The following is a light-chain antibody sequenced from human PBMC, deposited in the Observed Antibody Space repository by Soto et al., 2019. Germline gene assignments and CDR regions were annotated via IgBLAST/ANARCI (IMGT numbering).Light chain of an antibody. CDR1: QSVSSK. Sequence: EIVMTQSPATLSVSPGERATLSCRASQSVSSKLAWYQQKPGQAPRLLIYGASTMATGIPARFSGSGSGTEFALTISSLQSEDFAIDFCQHYNNWPPDRTFGQGTKVEIK. CDR3: QHYNNWPPDRT. CDR2: GAS. V-gene: IGKV3-15*01. J-gene: IGKJ1*01.